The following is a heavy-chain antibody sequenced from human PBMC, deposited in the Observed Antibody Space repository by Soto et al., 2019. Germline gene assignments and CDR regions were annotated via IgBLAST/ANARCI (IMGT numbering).Heavy chain of an antibody. CDR3: AREETAWPLACGLDV. D-gene: IGHD2-21*02. CDR2: ISSRGDT. CDR1: GFSFSTYS. J-gene: IGHJ6*02. V-gene: IGHV3-21*01. Sequence: GGSLRLSCAASGFSFSTYSMNWVRQAPGKGLEWVSSISSRGDTYYADSVKGRFTISRDNAKNSVSLQMDSLRAEDAAVYYCAREETAWPLACGLDVWGQGTTVTVSS.